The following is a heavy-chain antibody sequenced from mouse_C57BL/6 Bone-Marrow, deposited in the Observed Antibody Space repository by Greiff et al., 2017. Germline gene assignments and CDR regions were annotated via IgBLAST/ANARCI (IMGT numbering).Heavy chain of an antibody. CDR3: ARGWSRLVAY. D-gene: IGHD2-3*01. CDR1: GYTFTSYW. J-gene: IGHJ3*01. Sequence: QVQLQQPGAELVKPGASVKLSCKASGYTFTSYWMHWVKQRPGQGLEWIGMIHPTSGSTNYNEKFKSKATVTVDKSSSTAYMQLSSLTSEDSAVYYCARGWSRLVAYWGQGTLVTVSA. V-gene: IGHV1-64*01. CDR2: IHPTSGST.